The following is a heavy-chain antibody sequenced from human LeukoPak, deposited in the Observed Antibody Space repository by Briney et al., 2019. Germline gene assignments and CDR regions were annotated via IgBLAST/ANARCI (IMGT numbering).Heavy chain of an antibody. CDR1: GYTFTNYW. CDR2: IYPGDSKT. D-gene: IGHD4-17*01. Sequence: GESLKISCKGSGYTFTNYWIGWVRQLPGKGLEWMGIIYPGDSKTRYSPSFQGQVTISVDKSINTAYLQWTSLKASDTAIYYCARTRGTYPEYFLHWAQGTLATVSS. V-gene: IGHV5-51*01. J-gene: IGHJ1*01. CDR3: ARTRGTYPEYFLH.